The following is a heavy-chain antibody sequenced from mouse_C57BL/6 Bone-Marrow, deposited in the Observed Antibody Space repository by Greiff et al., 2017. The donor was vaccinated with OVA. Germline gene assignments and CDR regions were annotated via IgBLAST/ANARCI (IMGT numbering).Heavy chain of an antibody. CDR3: ARDEGDYYGNGGFAY. V-gene: IGHV5-16*01. CDR2: INYDGSST. Sequence: EVMLVESEGGLVQPGSSMKLSCTASGFTFSDYYMAWVRQVPEKGLEWVANINYDGSSTYYLDSLKSRFIISRDNAKNILYLQMSSLKSEDTATYYCARDEGDYYGNGGFAYWGQGTLVTVSA. CDR1: GFTFSDYY. J-gene: IGHJ3*01. D-gene: IGHD2-1*01.